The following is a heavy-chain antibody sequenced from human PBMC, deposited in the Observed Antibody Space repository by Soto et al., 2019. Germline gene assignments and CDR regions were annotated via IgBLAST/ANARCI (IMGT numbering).Heavy chain of an antibody. CDR3: ARDLGAFNYGSAYFDY. D-gene: IGHD3-10*01. CDR2: IWYDGSNQ. V-gene: IGHV3-33*01. Sequence: SCKASGYTFTGYGMHWVRQAPGKGLEWVAVIWYDGSNQYYADSVKGRFTISRDNSKNVLYLQMNSLRAEDTAVYYCARDLGAFNYGSAYFDYWGQGTPVTVSS. CDR1: GYTFTGYG. J-gene: IGHJ4*02.